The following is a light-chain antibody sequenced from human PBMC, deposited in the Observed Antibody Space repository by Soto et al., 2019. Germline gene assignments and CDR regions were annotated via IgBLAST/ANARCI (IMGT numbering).Light chain of an antibody. V-gene: IGLV1-40*01. CDR2: SNT. CDR1: NSNIGAGYD. CDR3: QSYDSRLTGSI. J-gene: IGLJ1*01. Sequence: QSVLTQPPSVSGAPGQRVTISCTGSNSNIGAGYDVHWYQQVPGKAPKLVLYSNTLRPSGVPDRFSGSKSGSSASLAITGLQAEDEADYYCQSYDSRLTGSIFGTGTKLTVL.